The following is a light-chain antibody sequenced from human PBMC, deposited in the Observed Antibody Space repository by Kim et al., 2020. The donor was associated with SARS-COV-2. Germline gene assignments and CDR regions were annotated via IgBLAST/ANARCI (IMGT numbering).Light chain of an antibody. CDR3: SSYTSSSTNYV. J-gene: IGLJ1*01. V-gene: IGLV2-14*04. Sequence: SIPISCTGSSSDVGGYNYVSWYQQHPGKAPKVMIYDVRNRPSGVSDRFSGSKSGNTASLTISGLQAEDEADYYCSSYTSSSTNYVFGTGTKVTVL. CDR2: DVR. CDR1: SSDVGGYNY.